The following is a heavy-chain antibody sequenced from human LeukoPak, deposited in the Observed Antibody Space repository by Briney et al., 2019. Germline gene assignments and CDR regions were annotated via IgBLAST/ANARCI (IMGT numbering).Heavy chain of an antibody. D-gene: IGHD2-2*01. CDR2: INPKSGAT. J-gene: IGHJ4*02. V-gene: IGHV1-2*02. CDR3: ASDRLSADLPHSGAHYAMFDY. CDR1: GYTFTDYD. Sequence: ASVRVSCKASGYTFTDYDIHSVRQAPGQGLEFMGWINPKSGATTYAQKFRGRVTMTRDASISTVYMQIATLTSADAAMFFCASDRLSADLPHSGAHYAMFDYWGQGTLLTVSS.